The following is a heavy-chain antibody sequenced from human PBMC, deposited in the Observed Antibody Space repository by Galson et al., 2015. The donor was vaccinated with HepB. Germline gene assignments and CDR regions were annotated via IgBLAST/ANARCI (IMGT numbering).Heavy chain of an antibody. Sequence: SLRLSCAASGFTFSNAWMSWVRQAPGKGLEWVGRIKSKTDGGTTDYAAPVKGRFTISRDDSKNTLYLQMNSLKTEDTAVYYCTSPGIAVAGMVYWGQGTLVTVSS. J-gene: IGHJ4*02. V-gene: IGHV3-15*01. CDR3: TSPGIAVAGMVY. D-gene: IGHD6-19*01. CDR2: IKSKTDGGTT. CDR1: GFTFSNAW.